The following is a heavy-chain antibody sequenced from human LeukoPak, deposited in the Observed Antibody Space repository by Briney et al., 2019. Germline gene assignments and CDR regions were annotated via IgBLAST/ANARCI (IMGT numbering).Heavy chain of an antibody. Sequence: GSLRLSCAASGFTVSSNYMSWVRQAPGKGLEWIGSIYYSGSTYYNPSLKSRVTISVDTSKNQFSLKLSSVTAADTAVYYCARAVARYYFDYWGQGTLVTVSS. J-gene: IGHJ4*02. CDR2: IYYSGST. V-gene: IGHV4-39*07. D-gene: IGHD6-19*01. CDR3: ARAVARYYFDY. CDR1: GFTVSSNY.